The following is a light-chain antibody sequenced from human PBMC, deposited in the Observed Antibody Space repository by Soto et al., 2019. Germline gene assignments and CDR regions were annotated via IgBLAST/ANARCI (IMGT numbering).Light chain of an antibody. CDR2: EID. CDR3: SAYRRGIIF. V-gene: IGLV2-14*01. J-gene: IGLJ2*01. CDR1: NNDVGGHMY. Sequence: QSALTQPASVSGSPGQSITSSCTGTNNDVGGHMYVSLYQHQAGKVPKLIIYEIDNRPSGVSDRFSGSKSGNTASLTISGLQAGDEAAYYCSAYRRGIIFFGGGTKVTVL.